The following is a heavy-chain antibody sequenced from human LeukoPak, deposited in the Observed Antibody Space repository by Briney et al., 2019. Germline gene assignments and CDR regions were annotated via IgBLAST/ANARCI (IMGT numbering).Heavy chain of an antibody. Sequence: GGSLRLSCAASGFTLSSYWMHWVRQAPGKGLVWVSRINSDGSSTSYADSVKGRFTISRDNAKNTLYLQMNSLRAEDTAVYYCARDRNFWSGYYLDYWGQGTLVTVSS. V-gene: IGHV3-74*01. D-gene: IGHD3-3*01. CDR3: ARDRNFWSGYYLDY. CDR2: INSDGSST. J-gene: IGHJ4*02. CDR1: GFTLSSYW.